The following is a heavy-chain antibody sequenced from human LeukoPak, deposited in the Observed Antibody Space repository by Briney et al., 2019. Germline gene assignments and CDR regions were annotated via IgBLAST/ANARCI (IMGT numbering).Heavy chain of an antibody. Sequence: GGSLRLSCAASGFTFSRYWMHWVRQAPGKGLEWVSRVNGDGSTTTYADSVKGRFTISRDNAKNTLYLQMNSLRVEDTAVYYCAVKGGYNDLDAPFDYWGPGTLVTVSS. D-gene: IGHD5-12*01. CDR2: VNGDGSTT. J-gene: IGHJ4*02. CDR1: GFTFSRYW. CDR3: AVKGGYNDLDAPFDY. V-gene: IGHV3-74*01.